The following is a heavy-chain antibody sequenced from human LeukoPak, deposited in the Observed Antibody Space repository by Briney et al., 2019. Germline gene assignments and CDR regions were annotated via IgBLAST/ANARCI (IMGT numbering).Heavy chain of an antibody. Sequence: APVKVSCKASGYTFTGYYMHWVRQAPGQGLEWMGWINPNSGGTNYAQKFQGRVTMTRDTSISTAYMELSRLRSDDTAVYYCARVVPAAISYYYYYMDVWGKGTTVTVSS. V-gene: IGHV1-2*02. CDR2: INPNSGGT. D-gene: IGHD2-2*02. CDR3: ARVVPAAISYYYYYMDV. J-gene: IGHJ6*03. CDR1: GYTFTGYY.